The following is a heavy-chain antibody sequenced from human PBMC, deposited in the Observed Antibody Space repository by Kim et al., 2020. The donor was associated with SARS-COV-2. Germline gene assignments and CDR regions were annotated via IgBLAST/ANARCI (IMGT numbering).Heavy chain of an antibody. Sequence: RHSRNFQGRVTITRDTSASTSYMELSSLTSKDTAVYYCAREGSGSYNWLDPWGQGTLVTVSS. D-gene: IGHD3-10*01. J-gene: IGHJ5*02. CDR3: AREGSGSYNWLDP. V-gene: IGHV1-3*01.